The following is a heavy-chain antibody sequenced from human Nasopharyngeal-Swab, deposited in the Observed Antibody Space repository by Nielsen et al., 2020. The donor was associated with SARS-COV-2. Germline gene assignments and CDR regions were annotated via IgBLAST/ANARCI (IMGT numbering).Heavy chain of an antibody. CDR3: ARVISLFYDFWSGFGLGSSYYGMDV. D-gene: IGHD3-3*01. J-gene: IGHJ6*02. V-gene: IGHV1-69*13. Sequence: SVKVSCKASGGTFNIYGFTWVRQAPGQGLEWMGGIIPIFDTPHYAQKFQGRVTITADESTTTAYMEVSSLRSEDTAVYYCARVISLFYDFWSGFGLGSSYYGMDVWGQGTTVTVSS. CDR2: IIPIFDTP. CDR1: GGTFNIYG.